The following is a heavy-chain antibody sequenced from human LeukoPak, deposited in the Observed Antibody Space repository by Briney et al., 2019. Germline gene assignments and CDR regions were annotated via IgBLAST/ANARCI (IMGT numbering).Heavy chain of an antibody. D-gene: IGHD5-24*01. CDR1: GYTFTSYY. CDR2: INPSGGST. CDR3: ARASVATNPDYFDY. Sequence: ASVEASCKASGYTFTSYYMHWVRQAPGQGLEWMGIINPSGGSTSYAQKFQGRVTMTRDTSTSTVYMELSSLRSEDTAMYYCARASVATNPDYFDYWGQGTLVTVSS. V-gene: IGHV1-46*03. J-gene: IGHJ4*02.